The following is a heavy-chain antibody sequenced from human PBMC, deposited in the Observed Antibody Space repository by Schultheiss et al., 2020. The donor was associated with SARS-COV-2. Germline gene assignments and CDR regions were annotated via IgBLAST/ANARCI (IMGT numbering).Heavy chain of an antibody. Sequence: SETLSLTCAVSGYSISSGYYWGWIRQPPGKGLEWIGSIYHSGSTYYNPSLKSRVTISVDTSKNQFSLKLSSVTAADTAVYYCARVTESYGYDTLGLLYYFDYWGQGTLVTVSS. CDR3: ARVTESYGYDTLGLLYYFDY. CDR1: GYSISSGYY. CDR2: IYHSGST. J-gene: IGHJ4*02. D-gene: IGHD5-18*01. V-gene: IGHV4-38-2*01.